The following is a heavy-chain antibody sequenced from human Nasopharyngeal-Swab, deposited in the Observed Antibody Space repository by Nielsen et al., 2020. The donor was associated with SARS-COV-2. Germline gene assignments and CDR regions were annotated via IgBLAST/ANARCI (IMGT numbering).Heavy chain of an antibody. Sequence: ASVKASCRTSGYTFTSYAMHWVRQAPGQSLEWMGWINAGNGNTKYSQKFQGRLTITRDTSASTAYMELSSLRSEDTAVYYCVRGLLWCRELSWFDPWGQGTLVTVSS. J-gene: IGHJ5*02. D-gene: IGHD3-10*01. CDR2: INAGNGNT. CDR3: VRGLLWCRELSWFDP. CDR1: GYTFTSYA. V-gene: IGHV1-3*01.